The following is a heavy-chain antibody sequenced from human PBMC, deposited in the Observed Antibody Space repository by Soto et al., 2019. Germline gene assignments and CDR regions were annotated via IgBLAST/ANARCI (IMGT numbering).Heavy chain of an antibody. Sequence: QVQLVESGGGVVQPGRSLRLSCAASGFTFSSYAMHWVRQAPGKGLEWVAVISYDGSNKYYADSVKGRFTISRDNSKNTLYLQMNSLRAEDTAVYYCARDKDRYCSGGSCYSGAFDIWGQGTMVTVSS. CDR1: GFTFSSYA. CDR2: ISYDGSNK. CDR3: ARDKDRYCSGGSCYSGAFDI. V-gene: IGHV3-30-3*01. D-gene: IGHD2-15*01. J-gene: IGHJ3*02.